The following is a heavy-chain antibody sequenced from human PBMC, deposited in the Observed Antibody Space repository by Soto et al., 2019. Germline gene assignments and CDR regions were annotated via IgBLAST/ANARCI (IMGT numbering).Heavy chain of an antibody. CDR2: ISLYSDGT. Sequence: QGQLVQSVGEVKRPGASVKVSCKTSVYTCSNSVITWVRQAPGQPLEWLGWISLYSDGTTYAQKFQGRVSMTTDTSTTTASTALRSRRSVDTAVYYCARVVPGAEAWFGPWGQGTLVSV. D-gene: IGHD2-2*01. CDR1: VYTCSNSV. V-gene: IGHV1-18*01. J-gene: IGHJ5*02. CDR3: ARVVPGAEAWFGP.